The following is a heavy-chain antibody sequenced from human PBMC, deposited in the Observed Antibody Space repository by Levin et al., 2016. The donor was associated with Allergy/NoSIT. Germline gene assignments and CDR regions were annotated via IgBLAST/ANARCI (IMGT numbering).Heavy chain of an antibody. CDR2: IWYDGSNK. CDR1: GFTFSSYG. D-gene: IGHD3-3*01. CDR3: ARSGYDFWSGTPNWFDP. J-gene: IGHJ5*02. V-gene: IGHV3-33*01. Sequence: GESLKISCAASGFTFSSYGMHWVRQAPGKGLEWVAVIWYDGSNKYYADSVKGRFTISRDNSKNTLYLQMNSLRAEDTAVYYCARSGYDFWSGTPNWFDPWGQGTLVTVSS.